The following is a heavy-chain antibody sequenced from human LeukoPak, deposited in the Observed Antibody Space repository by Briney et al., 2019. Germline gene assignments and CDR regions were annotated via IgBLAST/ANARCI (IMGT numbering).Heavy chain of an antibody. CDR1: GFTFSNAW. Sequence: PGGSLGLSCAASGFTFSNAWMSWVRQAPGKGLEWVGRIKSKTDGGTTDYAAPVKGRFTISRDDSKNTLYLQMNSLRTVDTAVYYCTTDSHVRQWLVGAQFDYWGQGTLVTVSS. V-gene: IGHV3-15*01. D-gene: IGHD6-19*01. CDR2: IKSKTDGGTT. CDR3: TTDSHVRQWLVGAQFDY. J-gene: IGHJ4*02.